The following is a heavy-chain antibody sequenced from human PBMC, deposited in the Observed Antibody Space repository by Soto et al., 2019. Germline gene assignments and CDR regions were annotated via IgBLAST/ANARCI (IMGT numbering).Heavy chain of an antibody. CDR2: ISSSSSYT. CDR1: GFTFSDYY. Sequence: GGSLRLSCAASGFTFSDYYMSWIRQAPAKGLEWVSYISSSSSYTNYADSVKGRFTISRDNAKNSLYLQMNSLRAEDTAVYYCARDTDYYDSSGSDYWGQGTLVTVSS. V-gene: IGHV3-11*06. D-gene: IGHD3-22*01. J-gene: IGHJ4*02. CDR3: ARDTDYYDSSGSDY.